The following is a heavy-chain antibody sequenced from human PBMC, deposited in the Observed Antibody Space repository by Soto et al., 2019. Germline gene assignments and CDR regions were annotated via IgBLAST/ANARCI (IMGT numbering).Heavy chain of an antibody. CDR3: ARDMAPEDNYYGMDV. D-gene: IGHD3-10*01. Sequence: QVQLVESGRGVVQPGRSLRLSCAASGFTFSSYAMHWVRQAPGKGLEWVAVVSYDGSDKYYADSVKGRFTISRDKSKNTLYLQMNSLRADDTAVYYCARDMAPEDNYYGMDVWGQGTTVTVSS. J-gene: IGHJ6*02. V-gene: IGHV3-30-3*01. CDR2: VSYDGSDK. CDR1: GFTFSSYA.